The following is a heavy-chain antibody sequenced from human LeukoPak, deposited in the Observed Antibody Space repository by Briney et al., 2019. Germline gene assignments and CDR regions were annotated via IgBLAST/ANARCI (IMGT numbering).Heavy chain of an antibody. Sequence: KPSETLSLTCTVSGGSISSYYWSWIRQPPGKGLEWIGYIYYSGSTNYNPSLKSRVTISVDTSKNQFSLKLSSVTAADTAVYYCARVIPGIAAAGTSWFDPWGQGTLVTVSS. CDR1: GGSISSYY. CDR3: ARVIPGIAAAGTSWFDP. CDR2: IYYSGST. V-gene: IGHV4-59*01. J-gene: IGHJ5*02. D-gene: IGHD6-13*01.